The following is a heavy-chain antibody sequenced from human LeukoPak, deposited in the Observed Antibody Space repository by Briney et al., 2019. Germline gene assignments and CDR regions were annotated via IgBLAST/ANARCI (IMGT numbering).Heavy chain of an antibody. D-gene: IGHD5-18*01. V-gene: IGHV1-69*04. J-gene: IGHJ4*02. CDR1: GYTFTGYY. CDR2: IIPILGIA. CDR3: ARASRDGYSYGYLSDY. Sequence: GASVKVSCKASGYTFTGYYMHWVRQAPGQGLEWMGRIIPILGIANYAQKFQGRVTITADKSTSTAYMELSSLRSEDTAVYYCARASRDGYSYGYLSDYWGQGTLVTVSS.